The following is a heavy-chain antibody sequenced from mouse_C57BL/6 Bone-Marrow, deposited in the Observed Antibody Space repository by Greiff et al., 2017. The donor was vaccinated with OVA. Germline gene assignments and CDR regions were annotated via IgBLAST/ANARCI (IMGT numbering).Heavy chain of an antibody. Sequence: EVHLVESEGGLVQPGSSMKLSCTASGFTFSDYYMAWVRQVPEKGLEWVANINYDGSSPYYLDSLKGRFIISRDNAKNILYLQMSSLKSEDTATDYCAREDYGSSHWYFDVWGTGTTVTVSS. CDR2: INYDGSSP. D-gene: IGHD1-1*01. CDR3: AREDYGSSHWYFDV. V-gene: IGHV5-16*01. J-gene: IGHJ1*03. CDR1: GFTFSDYY.